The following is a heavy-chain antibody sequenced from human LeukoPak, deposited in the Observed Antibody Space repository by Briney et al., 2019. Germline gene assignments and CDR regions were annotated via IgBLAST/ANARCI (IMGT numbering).Heavy chain of an antibody. CDR1: GGSFSGYY. CDR3: ARVLHDSSGYYFDY. Sequence: SETLSLTCAVYGGSFSGYYWSWIRQPPGKGLEWIGEINHSGSTNYNPSLKSRVTISVDTSKNQFSLKLSSVTAADTAVYYCARVLHDSSGYYFDYWSQGTLVTVSS. D-gene: IGHD3-22*01. CDR2: INHSGST. V-gene: IGHV4-34*01. J-gene: IGHJ4*02.